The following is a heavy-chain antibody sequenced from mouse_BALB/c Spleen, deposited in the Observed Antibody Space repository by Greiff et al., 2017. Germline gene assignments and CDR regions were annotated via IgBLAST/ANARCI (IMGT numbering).Heavy chain of an antibody. CDR1: GFTFSDFY. CDR3: ARALGGYFDV. J-gene: IGHJ1*01. CDR2: SRNKANDYTT. V-gene: IGHV7-1*02. Sequence: EVKLVESGGGLVQPGGSLRLSCATSGFTFSDFYMEWVRQPPGKRLEWIAASRNKANDYTTEYSASVKGRFIVSRDTSQSILYLQMNALRAEDTAIYYCARALGGYFDVWGAGTTVTVSS. D-gene: IGHD3-3*01.